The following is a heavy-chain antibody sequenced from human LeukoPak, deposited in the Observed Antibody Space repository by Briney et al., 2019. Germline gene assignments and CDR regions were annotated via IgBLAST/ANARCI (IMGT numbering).Heavy chain of an antibody. V-gene: IGHV3-21*01. CDR1: GFTFSSYS. J-gene: IGHJ5*02. D-gene: IGHD5-18*01. CDR2: ISSSSSYI. CDR3: ARGDTAMARRAHWFDP. Sequence: GGSLRLSCAPSGFTFSSYSMNWVRQAPGKGLEWVSSISSSSSYIYYADSVKGRFTISRDNAKNSLYLQMNSLRAEDTAVYYCARGDTAMARRAHWFDPWGQGTLVTVSS.